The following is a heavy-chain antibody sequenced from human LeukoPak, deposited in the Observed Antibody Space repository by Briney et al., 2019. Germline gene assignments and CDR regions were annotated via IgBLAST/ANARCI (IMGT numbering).Heavy chain of an antibody. Sequence: ASVKVSCKASGYTFTSYYMHWVRQAPEQGLEWMGIINPSGGSTSYAQKFQGRVTMTRDTSTSTVYMELSSLRSEDTAVYYCAREKGPWIQLWSNPFDYWGQGTLVTVSS. CDR3: AREKGPWIQLWSNPFDY. J-gene: IGHJ4*02. D-gene: IGHD5-18*01. V-gene: IGHV1-46*03. CDR2: INPSGGST. CDR1: GYTFTSYY.